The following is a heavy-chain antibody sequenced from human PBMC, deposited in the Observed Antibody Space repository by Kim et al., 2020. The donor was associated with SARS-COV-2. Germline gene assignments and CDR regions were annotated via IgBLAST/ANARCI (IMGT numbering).Heavy chain of an antibody. CDR1: GGSISSSSYY. D-gene: IGHD6-13*01. Sequence: SETLSLTCTVSGGSISSSSYYWGWIRQPPGKGLEWIESIYYSGSTYYNPSLKSRVTISVDTSKNQFSLKLSSVTAADTAVYYCARRYSSSWDWFDPWGQG. CDR3: ARRYSSSWDWFDP. CDR2: IYYSGST. V-gene: IGHV4-39*01. J-gene: IGHJ5*02.